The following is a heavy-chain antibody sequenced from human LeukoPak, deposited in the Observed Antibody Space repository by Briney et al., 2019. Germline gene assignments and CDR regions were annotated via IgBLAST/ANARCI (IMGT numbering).Heavy chain of an antibody. CDR3: ARPERGYSYGYQSPFDY. Sequence: GRSLRLSCAASGFTFDDYAMHWVRQAPGKGLEWVSGISWNSGSIGYADSVKGRFTISRDNAKNSLYLQMNSLRAEDTAVYYCARPERGYSYGYQSPFDYWGQGTLVTVSS. CDR1: GFTFDDYA. D-gene: IGHD5-18*01. CDR2: ISWNSGSI. V-gene: IGHV3-9*01. J-gene: IGHJ4*02.